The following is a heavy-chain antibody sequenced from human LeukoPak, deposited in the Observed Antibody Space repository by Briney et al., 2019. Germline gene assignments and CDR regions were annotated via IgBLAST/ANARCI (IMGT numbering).Heavy chain of an antibody. D-gene: IGHD3-22*01. Sequence: SETLSLTCTVSGGSISSGDYYWSCIRQPPRKCLEWIGYIYYGVSTYYNPSLKSRVTISVDTSKNQFSLKLSSVTAADTAVYYCARGGTVYYYDSSGYYHPAIWGQGTMVTVSS. CDR3: ARGGTVYYYDSSGYYHPAI. CDR1: GGSISSGDYY. J-gene: IGHJ3*02. CDR2: IYYGVST. V-gene: IGHV4-30-4*01.